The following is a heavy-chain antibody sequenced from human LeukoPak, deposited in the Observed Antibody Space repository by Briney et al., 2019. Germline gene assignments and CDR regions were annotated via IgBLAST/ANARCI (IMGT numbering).Heavy chain of an antibody. V-gene: IGHV3-48*04. Sequence: PGGSLRLSCAASGFTFSSFSMNWVRQAPGKGLEWVSFISSSGSTIYYADSVKGRFTISRDNAKNSLYLQMNSLRAEDTAVYYCARDADITMVRGVPVLFDGYGMDVWGQGTTVTVSS. D-gene: IGHD3-10*01. CDR1: GFTFSSFS. J-gene: IGHJ6*02. CDR3: ARDADITMVRGVPVLFDGYGMDV. CDR2: ISSSGSTI.